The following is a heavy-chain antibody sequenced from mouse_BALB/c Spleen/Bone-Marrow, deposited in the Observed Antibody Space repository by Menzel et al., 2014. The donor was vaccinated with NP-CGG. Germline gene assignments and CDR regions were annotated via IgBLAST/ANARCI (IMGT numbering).Heavy chain of an antibody. CDR3: AREPGYSAGL. CDR2: IGSSGST. V-gene: IGHV5-6-5*01. CDR1: GIDLISFP. D-gene: IGHD2-12*01. J-gene: IGHJ3*02. Sequence: LEESGGRLVTPGTPLTLTCTASGIDLISFPLGWVRQAPGKGLEYIGIIGSSGSTYYSSWAKGRFTISKTSTTVDLKITSPTTEETATYFCAREPGYSAGLWGQGTLVTVS.